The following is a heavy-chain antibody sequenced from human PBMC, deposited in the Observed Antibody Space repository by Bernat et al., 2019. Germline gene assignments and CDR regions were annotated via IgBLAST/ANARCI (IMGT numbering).Heavy chain of an antibody. Sequence: QVQLVQSGAEVKKPGSSVKVSCKASGGTFSSYAINWVRQAPGQGLEWMGRVIPILDITNYAQKYQGRVTISADNSTSTAYMELSSLGSEDTAVYYCASRTTAVTGYLDYWGQGTLVTVSS. CDR3: ASRTTAVTGYLDY. CDR2: VIPILDIT. D-gene: IGHD4-23*01. V-gene: IGHV1-69*04. J-gene: IGHJ4*02. CDR1: GGTFSSYA.